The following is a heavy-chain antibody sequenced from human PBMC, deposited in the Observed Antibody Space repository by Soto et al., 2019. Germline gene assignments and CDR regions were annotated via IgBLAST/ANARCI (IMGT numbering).Heavy chain of an antibody. J-gene: IGHJ6*02. CDR2: IYYSGST. CDR3: ARGVGSSWFLYYYYGMDV. D-gene: IGHD6-13*01. V-gene: IGHV4-31*03. Sequence: SETLSLTCTVSGGSISSGGYYWSWIRQHPGKGLEWIGYIYYSGSTYYNPSLKSRVTISVDTSKNQFSLKLSSVTAADTAVYYFARGVGSSWFLYYYYGMDVWGQGTTVTVSS. CDR1: GGSISSGGYY.